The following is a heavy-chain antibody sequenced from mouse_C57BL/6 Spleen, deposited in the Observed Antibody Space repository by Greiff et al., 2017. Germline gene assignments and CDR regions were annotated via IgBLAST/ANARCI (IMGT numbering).Heavy chain of an antibody. Sequence: VQGVESGAELVRPGASVTLSCKASGYTFTDYEMHWVKQTPVHGLEWIGAIDPETGGTAYNQKFKGKAILTADKSSSTAYMELRSLTSEDSAVYYCTRHYYDYWGQGTTLTVSS. CDR3: TRHYYDY. D-gene: IGHD1-2*01. J-gene: IGHJ2*01. CDR1: GYTFTDYE. CDR2: IDPETGGT. V-gene: IGHV1-15*01.